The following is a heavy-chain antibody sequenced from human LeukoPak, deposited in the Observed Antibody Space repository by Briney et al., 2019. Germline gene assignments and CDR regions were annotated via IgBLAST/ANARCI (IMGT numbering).Heavy chain of an antibody. CDR1: GFIFSDYS. D-gene: IGHD1-26*01. CDR2: INHSGST. V-gene: IGHV4-34*01. CDR3: ARHSGGTYYENFDP. Sequence: GSLRLSCAASGFIFSDYSMNWIRQPPGKGLEWIGEINHSGSTNYNPSLKSRVTISVDTSKNQFSLKLSSVTAADTAVYYCARHSGGTYYENFDPWGQGTLVTVSS. J-gene: IGHJ5*02.